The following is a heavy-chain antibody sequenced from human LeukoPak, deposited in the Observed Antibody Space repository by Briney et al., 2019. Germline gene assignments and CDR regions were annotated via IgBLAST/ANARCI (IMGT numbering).Heavy chain of an antibody. D-gene: IGHD1-26*01. Sequence: ASVKVSCKASGGTFSSYAISWVRQAPGQGLEWMGTIIPIFGIANYAQTFQGRVTITADKSTSTAYMELSSLRSEDTAVYYCASRNSGSYLGAFDIWGQGTMVTVSS. CDR1: GGTFSSYA. CDR3: ASRNSGSYLGAFDI. V-gene: IGHV1-69*04. CDR2: IIPIFGIA. J-gene: IGHJ3*02.